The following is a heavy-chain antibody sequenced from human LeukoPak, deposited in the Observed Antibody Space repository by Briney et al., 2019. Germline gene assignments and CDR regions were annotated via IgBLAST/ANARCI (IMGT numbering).Heavy chain of an antibody. CDR1: GFTFDDYG. Sequence: GGSLRLSCAASGFTFDDYGMSWVRQAPGKGLEWVSGINWNGGSTGYADSVKGRFTISRDNAKNSLYLQVNSLRVEDTGIYYCVRDKLVGPSRLDHWGQGTLVTVSS. V-gene: IGHV3-20*04. CDR3: VRDKLVGPSRLDH. CDR2: INWNGGST. D-gene: IGHD1-26*01. J-gene: IGHJ4*02.